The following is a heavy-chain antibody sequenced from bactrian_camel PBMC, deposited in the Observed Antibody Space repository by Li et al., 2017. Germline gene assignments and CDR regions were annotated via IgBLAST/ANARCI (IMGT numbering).Heavy chain of an antibody. CDR3: AADWCERADFGY. CDR1: GYTRGFC. CDR2: IAGDGTS. Sequence: HVQLVESGGGSVQAGGSLRLSCNFSGYTRGFCLGWVRQAPGKEREGIAAIAGDGTSTYVEVVEGRFTISKDNAKDTLYLQMNSLKPEDTAMYYCAADWCERADFGYWGQGTQVTVS. D-gene: IGHD1*01. V-gene: IGHV3S55*01. J-gene: IGHJ6*01.